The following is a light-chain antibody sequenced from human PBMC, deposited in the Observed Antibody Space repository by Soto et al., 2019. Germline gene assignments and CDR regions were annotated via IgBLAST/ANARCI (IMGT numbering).Light chain of an antibody. Sequence: DIQLTHSRSFLSASLGDRVTITCLASQGIRSYLAWYQQKRGKAPKLLIYAASTLQSGDPSGFSGSGSGAECSLTVSPLQPDDCANYYYQQLNSYPWKFGKGTKVDIK. J-gene: IGKJ1*01. CDR3: QQLNSYPWK. V-gene: IGKV1-9*01. CDR2: AAS. CDR1: QGIRSY.